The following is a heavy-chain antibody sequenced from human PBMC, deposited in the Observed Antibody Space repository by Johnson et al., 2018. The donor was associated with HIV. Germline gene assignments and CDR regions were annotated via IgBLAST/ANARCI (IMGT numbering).Heavy chain of an antibody. CDR1: GFTFSNFG. V-gene: IGHV3-30*02. CDR3: AKEESGSFLAFDL. D-gene: IGHD6-13*01. CDR2: ISCDGASK. Sequence: QMQLVESGGGVVQPGGSLRLSCAASGFTFSNFGMHWVRQAPGKGLEWVTFISCDGASKYYADSVKGRFTISRDNSKNTLYLQMNSLSPEDTAVFYCAKEESGSFLAFDLWGQGTMVTVSS. J-gene: IGHJ3*01.